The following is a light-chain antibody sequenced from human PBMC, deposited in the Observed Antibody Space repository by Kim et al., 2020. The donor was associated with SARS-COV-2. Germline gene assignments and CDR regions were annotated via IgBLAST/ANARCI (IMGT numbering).Light chain of an antibody. CDR3: QAWDGSTHVV. CDR1: ELGKKY. Sequence: VAPGQTRGSTCAGDELGKKYVSWYQQRPGQSPVLVISQDNKRPSGIPDRFSGSNSGNRAPLTISGTQAVDEADYYCQAWDGSTHVVFGGGTQLTVL. CDR2: QDN. J-gene: IGLJ2*01. V-gene: IGLV3-1*01.